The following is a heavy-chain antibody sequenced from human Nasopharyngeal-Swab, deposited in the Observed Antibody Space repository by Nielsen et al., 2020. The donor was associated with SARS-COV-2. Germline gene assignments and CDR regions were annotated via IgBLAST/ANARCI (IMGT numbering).Heavy chain of an antibody. D-gene: IGHD3-9*01. CDR3: ARDSYYDILTGRDYYYYYGMDV. J-gene: IGHJ6*02. Sequence: GGSLRLSCAASGFTFSSYWMSWVRQAPGKGLEWVANIKQDGSEKYYVDSVKGRFTISRDNAKNSLYLQMNSLRAEDTAVYYCARDSYYDILTGRDYYYYYGMDVWGQGTTVT. V-gene: IGHV3-7*01. CDR2: IKQDGSEK. CDR1: GFTFSSYW.